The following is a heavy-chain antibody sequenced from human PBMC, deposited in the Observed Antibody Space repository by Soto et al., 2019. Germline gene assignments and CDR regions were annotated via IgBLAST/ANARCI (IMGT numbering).Heavy chain of an antibody. CDR2: IRSKAYGGTT. J-gene: IGHJ4*02. CDR1: GFTLGAYS. D-gene: IGHD3-16*01. V-gene: IGHV3-49*03. Sequence: GGSLRLSCTVSGFTLGAYSLSWFSQAPGKGLEWVGFIRSKAYGGTTEYAASVKGRFTISSDDSKNIAYLQMNSLKIEDTAIYYCSRDGGSSPYDYWGQGTLVTVSS. CDR3: SRDGGSSPYDY.